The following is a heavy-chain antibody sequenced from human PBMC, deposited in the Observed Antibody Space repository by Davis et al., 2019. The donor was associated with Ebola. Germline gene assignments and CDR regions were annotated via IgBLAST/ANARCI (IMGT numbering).Heavy chain of an antibody. V-gene: IGHV3-30-3*01. CDR1: GFTFSSYA. D-gene: IGHD1-1*01. CDR2: ISYDGSNK. Sequence: PGGSLRLSCAASGFTFSSYAMHWVRQAPGKGLEWVAVISYDGSNKYYADSVKGRFTISRDNAKNLLYLQMNSLRDEDTALYYCARDHNYCFDNWGQGTQVTVSS. J-gene: IGHJ4*02. CDR3: ARDHNYCFDN.